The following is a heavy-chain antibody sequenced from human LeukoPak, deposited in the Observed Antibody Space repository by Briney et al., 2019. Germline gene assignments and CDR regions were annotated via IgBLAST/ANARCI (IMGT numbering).Heavy chain of an antibody. V-gene: IGHV3-30*18. CDR3: ANGNYYGSGSYYKEAFDI. J-gene: IGHJ3*02. Sequence: PGRSLRLSCAASGFTFSNYGMHWVRQAPGKGLEWVVVISYDGSNKYYADSVKGRFTISRDNSKNTLYLQMNSLRAEDTAVYYCANGNYYGSGSYYKEAFDIWGQATMVTVSS. CDR1: GFTFSNYG. D-gene: IGHD3-10*01. CDR2: ISYDGSNK.